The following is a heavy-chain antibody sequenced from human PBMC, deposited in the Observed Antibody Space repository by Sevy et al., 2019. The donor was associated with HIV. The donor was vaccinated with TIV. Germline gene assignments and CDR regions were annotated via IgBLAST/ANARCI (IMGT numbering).Heavy chain of an antibody. Sequence: GGSLRLSCAASGFTFSSYWMSWVRQAPGKGLEWVANIKQDGSEKYYVDSVKGRFTISRDNAKNSLNLQMNSLRAEDTAVYYCARGYSNLRGYSYGTYYFDYWGQGTLVTVSS. CDR1: GFTFSSYW. J-gene: IGHJ4*02. CDR2: IKQDGSEK. CDR3: ARGYSNLRGYSYGTYYFDY. D-gene: IGHD5-18*01. V-gene: IGHV3-7*04.